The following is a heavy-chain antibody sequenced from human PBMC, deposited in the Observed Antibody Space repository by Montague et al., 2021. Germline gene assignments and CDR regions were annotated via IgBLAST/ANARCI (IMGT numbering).Heavy chain of an antibody. Sequence: SETLSLTCTVSGDSIGSKYFWSWVRQPLGKGLEWIGEIYHGTTSYSPSLKGRLTVSMDTSKNQFSLKLSSVTAAATAIYYCAVGSESAWELLHHWGQGILVTVSS. CDR2: IYHGTT. CDR3: AVGSESAWELLHH. V-gene: IGHV4-4*02. J-gene: IGHJ5*02. CDR1: GDSIGSKYF. D-gene: IGHD1-26*01.